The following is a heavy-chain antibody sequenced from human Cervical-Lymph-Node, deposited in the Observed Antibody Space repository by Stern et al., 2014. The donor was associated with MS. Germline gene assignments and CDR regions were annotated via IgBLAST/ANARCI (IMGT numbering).Heavy chain of an antibody. J-gene: IGHJ4*02. CDR2: ICPGDSDP. V-gene: IGHV5-51*01. Sequence: EVQLVESGAEMKKPGESLKISCKGSGYSFTLYWIGWVRQTPGKGLEWMVVICPGDSDPRYSPSFQGQVTISADKAISTAYLQGSSLKASDTAMYYCAALVRGSYFYWGQGTLVTVSS. CDR3: AALVRGSYFY. CDR1: GYSFTLYW. D-gene: IGHD1-26*01.